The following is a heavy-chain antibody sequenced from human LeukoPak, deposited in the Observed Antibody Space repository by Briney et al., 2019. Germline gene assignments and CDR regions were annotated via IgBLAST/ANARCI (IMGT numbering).Heavy chain of an antibody. CDR1: GGTFSSYA. D-gene: IGHD3-3*01. V-gene: IGHV1-69*13. CDR2: IMPIFGTA. J-gene: IGHJ6*02. Sequence: GASVKVSCKASGGTFSSYATSWVRQAPGQGLEWMGGIMPIFGTANYAQKFQGRVTITADESTSTAYMELSSLRSEDTAVYYCARCPYTIFGVVSLNSDRYYYYGMDVWGQGTTVTVSS. CDR3: ARCPYTIFGVVSLNSDRYYYYGMDV.